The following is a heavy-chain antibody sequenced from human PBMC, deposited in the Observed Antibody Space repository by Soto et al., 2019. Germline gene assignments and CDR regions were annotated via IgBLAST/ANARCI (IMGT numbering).Heavy chain of an antibody. Sequence: EEPLVESGGGLVKPGGSLRLSCGASRLTFSGYWMSWVRQAPGKGLEWVANIKHDGSEEHYVDSVKGRFTISRDDAKNSVYLQMNSLRADDTAVYHCVRDWDVWGKGTTVTVSS. CDR2: IKHDGSEE. CDR3: VRDWDV. J-gene: IGHJ6*04. CDR1: RLTFSGYW. V-gene: IGHV3-7*01.